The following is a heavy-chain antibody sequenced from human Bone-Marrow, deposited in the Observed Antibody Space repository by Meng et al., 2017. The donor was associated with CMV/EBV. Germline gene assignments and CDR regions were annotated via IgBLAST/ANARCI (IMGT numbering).Heavy chain of an antibody. D-gene: IGHD1-1*01. Sequence: GESLKISCAASGFTFSSYWMCWVRQAPGKGLEWVANIKQDGSEKYYVDSVKGRFTISRDNAKNSLYLQMNSLRAEDTAVYYCARDRTGTFEYWGQGTLVTVSS. J-gene: IGHJ4*02. CDR2: IKQDGSEK. V-gene: IGHV3-7*01. CDR1: GFTFSSYW. CDR3: ARDRTGTFEY.